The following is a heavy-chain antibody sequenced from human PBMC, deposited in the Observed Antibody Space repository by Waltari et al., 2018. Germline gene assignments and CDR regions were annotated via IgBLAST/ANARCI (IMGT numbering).Heavy chain of an antibody. D-gene: IGHD1-26*01. J-gene: IGHJ4*02. Sequence: QVHLVQSGAEVRKPGASVKVSCKTSGYTFTSYGISWVRRAPGQGLEWVAWISTYSGNTNYARKFQDRVTVTTDTSTTTVYLELRSLASDDTAVYYCGRDINYVVGDYWGQGTQVTVSS. CDR2: ISTYSGNT. CDR3: GRDINYVVGDY. CDR1: GYTFTSYG. V-gene: IGHV1-18*01.